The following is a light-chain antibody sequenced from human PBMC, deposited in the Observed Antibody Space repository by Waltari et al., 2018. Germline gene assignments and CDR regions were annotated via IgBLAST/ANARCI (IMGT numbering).Light chain of an antibody. CDR2: DVS. V-gene: IGLV2-14*01. CDR3: SSYTTSSTRV. Sequence: QSALTQPASVSGSPGQSITFSCTGTSNDVGGYSFLSWHQQRPGKAPKLILYDVSSRPSGVPNRFSGSKSGDTASLTISGLQAEDEADYYCSSYTTSSTRVFGTGTKVTVL. J-gene: IGLJ1*01. CDR1: SNDVGGYSF.